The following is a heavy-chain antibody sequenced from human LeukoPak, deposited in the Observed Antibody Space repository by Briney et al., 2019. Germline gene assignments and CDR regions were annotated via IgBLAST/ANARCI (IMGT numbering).Heavy chain of an antibody. Sequence: PSETLSLTCTVSGGSISSYYWSWIRQPAGKGLEWIGRIYTSGSTNYNPSLKSRVTMSVDTSKNQFSLKLSSVTAADTAVYYCAREPIAAPGGYYYGMDVWGQGTTVTVSS. J-gene: IGHJ6*02. D-gene: IGHD6-13*01. V-gene: IGHV4-4*07. CDR2: IYTSGST. CDR3: AREPIAAPGGYYYGMDV. CDR1: GGSISSYY.